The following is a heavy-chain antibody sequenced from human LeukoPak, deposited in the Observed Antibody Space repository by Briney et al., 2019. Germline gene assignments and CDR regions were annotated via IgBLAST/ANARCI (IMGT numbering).Heavy chain of an antibody. V-gene: IGHV3-23*01. Sequence: GGSLRLSCAASGVTLSSYAMSWARQAPGKGLEWVSGISSSGSGGNTYYADSVKGRFTISRDNAKNTLFLQLNSLRVEDTAVYYCGRGNYYGVDIWGQGTTVTVSS. CDR2: ISSSGSGGNT. J-gene: IGHJ6*02. CDR1: GVTLSSYA. CDR3: GRGNYYGVDI.